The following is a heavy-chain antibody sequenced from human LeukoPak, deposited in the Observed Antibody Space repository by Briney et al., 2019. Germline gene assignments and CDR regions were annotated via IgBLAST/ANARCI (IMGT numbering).Heavy chain of an antibody. Sequence: GGSLRLSCAASGFTFSSYEMNWVRQAPGKGLEWVSYISTSGSTIYYADSVKGRFTISRDNAKNSLYLQMNSLRAEDTAVYYCARDCYDSNVGVSPQNAFDIWGQGTMVTVSS. CDR3: ARDCYDSNVGVSPQNAFDI. V-gene: IGHV3-48*03. D-gene: IGHD3-22*01. J-gene: IGHJ3*02. CDR2: ISTSGSTI. CDR1: GFTFSSYE.